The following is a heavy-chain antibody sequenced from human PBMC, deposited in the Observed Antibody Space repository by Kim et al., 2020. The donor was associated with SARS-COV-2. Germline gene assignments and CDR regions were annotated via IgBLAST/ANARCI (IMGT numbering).Heavy chain of an antibody. CDR1: GFTFSDYY. Sequence: GGSLRLSCAASGFTFSDYYMSWIRQAPGKGLEWVSYISSSSSYTNYADSVKGRFTISRDNAKNSLYLQMNSLRAEDTAVYYCASDRLLWFGELMGFMDVWSQGTTVTVSS. CDR2: ISSSSSYT. CDR3: ASDRLLWFGELMGFMDV. D-gene: IGHD3-10*01. J-gene: IGHJ6*02. V-gene: IGHV3-11*05.